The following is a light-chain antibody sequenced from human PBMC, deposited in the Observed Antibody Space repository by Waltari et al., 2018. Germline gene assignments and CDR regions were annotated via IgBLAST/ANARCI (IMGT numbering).Light chain of an antibody. V-gene: IGKV1-39*01. CDR1: QSISIY. CDR2: AAS. J-gene: IGKJ4*01. Sequence: DIQMTQSPSSLSASVGDRVTITCRASQSISIYLSWYQHKPGRAPKLLIFAASSLQSGVPSRFSGSGSGTAFTLTISSLEPEDFATYYCQQSYSAPTFGGGTKVEI. CDR3: QQSYSAPT.